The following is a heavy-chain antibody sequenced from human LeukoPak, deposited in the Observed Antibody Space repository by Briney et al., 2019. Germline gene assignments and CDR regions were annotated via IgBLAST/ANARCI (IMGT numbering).Heavy chain of an antibody. D-gene: IGHD3-22*01. Sequence: SETLSLTCTVSGYSNSSGYYWGWIRPRPGKGLEWIGSIYHSGSTSYNPPLKSRVTISVDTSKNQFSLKLSSVTAADTAVYYCARVGSGYYGWFDPWGQGTLVTVSS. J-gene: IGHJ5*02. CDR3: ARVGSGYYGWFDP. V-gene: IGHV4-38-2*02. CDR1: GYSNSSGYY. CDR2: IYHSGST.